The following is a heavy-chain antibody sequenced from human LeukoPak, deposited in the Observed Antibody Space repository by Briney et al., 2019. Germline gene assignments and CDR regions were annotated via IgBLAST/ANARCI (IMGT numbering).Heavy chain of an antibody. Sequence: AGGSLRLSCAASGFTFDDYGMSWVRQAPGKGLEWVSGINWNGGSTGYADSVKGRFTISRDNAKNSLYLQMNSLRAEDAALYYCARDTKGYMDVWGKGTTVTVSS. CDR1: GFTFDDYG. J-gene: IGHJ6*03. V-gene: IGHV3-20*04. D-gene: IGHD2-2*01. CDR3: ARDTKGYMDV. CDR2: INWNGGST.